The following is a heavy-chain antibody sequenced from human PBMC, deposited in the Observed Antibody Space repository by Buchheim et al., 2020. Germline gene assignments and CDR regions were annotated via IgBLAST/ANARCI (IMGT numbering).Heavy chain of an antibody. CDR3: ARDPEGSCSGGICYSISFDP. CDR2: IYYSGST. J-gene: IGHJ5*02. V-gene: IGHV4-39*07. D-gene: IGHD2-15*01. CDR1: GGSVTSSSYY. Sequence: QLQLQESGPGLVKPSETLSLTCTVSGGSVTSSSYYWGWIRQPPEKGLEWIGTIYYSGSTYYNPSLKSRVTISIDASKKQFSLELSSVTAADTAVYCCARDPEGSCSGGICYSISFDPWGQGTL.